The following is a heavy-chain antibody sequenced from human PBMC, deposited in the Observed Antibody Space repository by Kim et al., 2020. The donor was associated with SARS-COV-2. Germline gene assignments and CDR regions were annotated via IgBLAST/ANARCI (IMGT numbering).Heavy chain of an antibody. J-gene: IGHJ3*02. CDR1: GGSISSGGYY. V-gene: IGHV4-31*03. CDR3: AREVYGSGPHGSFDI. Sequence: SETLSLTCTVSGGSISSGGYYWSWIRQHPGKGLEWIGYIYYSGSTYYNPSLKSRVTISVDTSKNQFSLKLSSVTAADTAVYYCAREVYGSGPHGSFDIWGQGTMVTVSS. CDR2: IYYSGST. D-gene: IGHD3-10*01.